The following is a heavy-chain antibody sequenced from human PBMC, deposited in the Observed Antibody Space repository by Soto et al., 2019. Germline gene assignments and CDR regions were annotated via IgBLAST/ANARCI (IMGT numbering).Heavy chain of an antibody. CDR2: IHYSGST. CDR1: GGSISSYY. D-gene: IGHD6-19*01. CDR3: ARAGSGWFNYYGMDV. V-gene: IGHV4-59*01. J-gene: IGHJ6*02. Sequence: SETLSLTCNVSGGSISSYYWSWIRQPPGKGLEWIGYIHYSGSTNYNPSLKSRVTISVDTSKNQFSLKLSSVTAADTAVYYCARAGSGWFNYYGMDVWGQGTTVTVSS.